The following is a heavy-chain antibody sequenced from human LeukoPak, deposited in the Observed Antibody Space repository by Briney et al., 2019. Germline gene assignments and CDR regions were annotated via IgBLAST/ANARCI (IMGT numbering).Heavy chain of an antibody. J-gene: IGHJ5*02. D-gene: IGHD5-12*01. CDR3: ARVGRDIVASHLFDP. Sequence: SETLSLTCTVSGGSISSYYWSWIRQPPGKGLEWIGYIYYSGSTNYNPSLKSRVTISVDTSKNQFSLKLSSVTAADTAVYYCARVGRDIVASHLFDPWGQGTLVTVSS. CDR2: IYYSGST. V-gene: IGHV4-59*01. CDR1: GGSISSYY.